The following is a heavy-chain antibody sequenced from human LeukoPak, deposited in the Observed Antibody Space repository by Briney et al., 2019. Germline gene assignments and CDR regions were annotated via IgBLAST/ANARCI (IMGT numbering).Heavy chain of an antibody. Sequence: GGSLRLSCAASGFTFSDYDMHWVRQATGKGLEWVSAIGTAGDTYYTGSVKGRFTISRENTKNSLYLQMNSLRAGDTAVYYCARVAKERVGGVYYFDYWGQGTLVTVSS. CDR1: GFTFSDYD. D-gene: IGHD1-1*01. CDR3: ARVAKERVGGVYYFDY. V-gene: IGHV3-13*01. J-gene: IGHJ4*02. CDR2: IGTAGDT.